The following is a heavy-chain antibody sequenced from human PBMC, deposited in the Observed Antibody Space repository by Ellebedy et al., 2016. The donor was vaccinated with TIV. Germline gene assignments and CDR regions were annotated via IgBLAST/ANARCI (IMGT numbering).Heavy chain of an antibody. CDR3: TTLSTAKDYYDSSGYFYPGY. J-gene: IGHJ4*02. D-gene: IGHD3-22*01. V-gene: IGHV3-15*01. CDR1: GFTFSNAW. CDR2: IKSKTDGGTT. Sequence: PGGSLRLSCAASGFTFSNAWMSWVRQAPGKGLEWVGRIKSKTDGGTTDYAAPVKGRFTISRDDSKNTLYLQMNSLKTEDTAVYYCTTLSTAKDYYDSSGYFYPGYWGQGTLVTVSS.